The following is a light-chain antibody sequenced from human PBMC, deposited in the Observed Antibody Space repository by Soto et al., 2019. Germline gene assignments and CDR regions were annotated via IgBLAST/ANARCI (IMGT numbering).Light chain of an antibody. Sequence: IVMPQPPGTLSLSPGARATLSCRASQTVSSTYLVWYQQKPGQAPRLLIHGTSNRATGIPDRFSGSGSGTDFTLTICRQGPEDLSVYYCEQYAESPRTYGQGTKG. V-gene: IGKV3-20*01. J-gene: IGKJ1*01. CDR2: GTS. CDR1: QTVSSTY. CDR3: EQYAESPRT.